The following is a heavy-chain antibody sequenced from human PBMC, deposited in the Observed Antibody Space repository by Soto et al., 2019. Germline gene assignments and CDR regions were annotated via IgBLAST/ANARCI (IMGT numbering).Heavy chain of an antibody. V-gene: IGHV3-23*01. J-gene: IGHJ6*02. D-gene: IGHD3-3*01. CDR3: AKDLGTYDFWSGYRYYYYYGMDV. CDR2: ISGSGGST. Sequence: PGGSPRLSCAASGFTFSSYAMSWVRQAPGKGLEWVSAISGSGGSTYYADSVKGRFTISRDNSKNTLYLQMNSLRAEDTAVYYCAKDLGTYDFWSGYRYYYYYGMDVWGQGTTVTVSS. CDR1: GFTFSSYA.